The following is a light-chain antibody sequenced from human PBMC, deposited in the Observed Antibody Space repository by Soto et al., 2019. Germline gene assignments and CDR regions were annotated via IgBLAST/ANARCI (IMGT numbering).Light chain of an antibody. Sequence: QSVLTQPPSASGTPGQRITVSCSGSSSYIGSHTVNWHQQVPGTAPKLLIYSNNELPSGVTDRFSGSMSGTSASLAISGLQSGDEADYYCAAWDDSLNGVIFGGGTKLTVL. V-gene: IGLV1-44*01. CDR2: SNN. CDR1: SSYIGSHT. CDR3: AAWDDSLNGVI. J-gene: IGLJ2*01.